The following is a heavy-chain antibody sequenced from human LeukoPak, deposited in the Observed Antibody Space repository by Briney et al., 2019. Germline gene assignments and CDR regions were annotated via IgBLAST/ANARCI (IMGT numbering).Heavy chain of an antibody. CDR1: GFTFSSYS. CDR2: ISSSSSTI. CDR3: AREWASRGAQY. Sequence: PGRSLRLSCAASGFTFSSYSMNWVRQAPGKGLEWVSYISSSSSTIYYADSVKGRFTISRDNAKNSLYLQMNSLRAEDTAVYYCAREWASRGAQYWGQGTLVTVSS. J-gene: IGHJ4*02. D-gene: IGHD3-10*01. V-gene: IGHV3-48*01.